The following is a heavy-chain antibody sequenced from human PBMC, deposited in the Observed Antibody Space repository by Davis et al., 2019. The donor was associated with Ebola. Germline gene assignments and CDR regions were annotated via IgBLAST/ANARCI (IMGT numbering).Heavy chain of an antibody. D-gene: IGHD1-26*01. CDR2: IIPILGIA. CDR3: ARGGPGGVDY. CDR1: GGTFSSYA. J-gene: IGHJ4*02. V-gene: IGHV1-69*04. Sequence: AASVKVSCKASGGTFSSYAISWVRQAPGQGLEWVGRIIPILGIANYAQKFQGRVTITADKSTSTAYTELSSLRSEDTAVYYCARGGPGGVDYWGQGTLVTVSS.